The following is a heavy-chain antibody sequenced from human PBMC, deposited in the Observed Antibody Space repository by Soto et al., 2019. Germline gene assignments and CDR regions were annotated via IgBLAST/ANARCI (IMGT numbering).Heavy chain of an antibody. CDR2: VYSGGTT. J-gene: IGHJ6*03. V-gene: IGHV3-66*01. Sequence: GGSLRLSCAASGFTVSTNYMSWVRQAPGKGLEWVAVVYSGGTTYYADSVKGRFTVSRDNSKNTLYLQMDSLRSEDTAVYYCAREEVPRPSDFSYYYLGVWGKGTTVTVSS. D-gene: IGHD2-2*01. CDR1: GFTVSTNY. CDR3: AREEVPRPSDFSYYYLGV.